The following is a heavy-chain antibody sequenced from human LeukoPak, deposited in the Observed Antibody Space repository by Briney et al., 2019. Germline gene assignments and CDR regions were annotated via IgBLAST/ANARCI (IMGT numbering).Heavy chain of an antibody. V-gene: IGHV4-30-2*01. CDR2: IYHSGST. D-gene: IGHD3-10*01. CDR1: GGSISSGGYY. CDR3: ARGWFGELRAFDI. Sequence: SETLSLTCTVSGGSISSGGYYWSWIRQPPGKGLEWIGYIYHSGSTYYNPSLKSRVTISVDRSKNQFSLKLSSVTAADTAVYYCARGWFGELRAFDIWGQGTMVTVSS. J-gene: IGHJ3*02.